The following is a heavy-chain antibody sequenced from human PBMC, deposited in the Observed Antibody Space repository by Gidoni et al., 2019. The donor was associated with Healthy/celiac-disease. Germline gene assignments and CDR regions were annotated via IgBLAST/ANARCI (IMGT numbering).Heavy chain of an antibody. Sequence: QVQLVQSGAEVKKPGSSVKVSCKASGGTFSSYALSWVRQAPGQGLEWMGGIIPLFGTANDAQKFQGRVTITADESTSTAYMELSSLRSEDTAVYYCATIYCSGGSCYLNDAFDIWGQGTMVTVSS. CDR2: IIPLFGTA. J-gene: IGHJ3*02. CDR1: GGTFSSYA. V-gene: IGHV1-69*01. CDR3: ATIYCSGGSCYLNDAFDI. D-gene: IGHD2-15*01.